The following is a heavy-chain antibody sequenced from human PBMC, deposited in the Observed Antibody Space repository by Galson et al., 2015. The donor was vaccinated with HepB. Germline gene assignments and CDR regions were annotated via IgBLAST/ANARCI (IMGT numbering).Heavy chain of an antibody. CDR3: ARGAKQQLPDY. CDR2: ISSRAGTI. Sequence: SLRLSCAASGFTFSSYEMNWVRQAPGKGLEWVSYISSRAGTIYYADSVKGRFTISRDNAKNSLYLQMNSLRAEDTALYYCARGAKQQLPDYWGQGTLVTVSS. CDR1: GFTFSSYE. V-gene: IGHV3-48*03. J-gene: IGHJ4*02. D-gene: IGHD4-11*01.